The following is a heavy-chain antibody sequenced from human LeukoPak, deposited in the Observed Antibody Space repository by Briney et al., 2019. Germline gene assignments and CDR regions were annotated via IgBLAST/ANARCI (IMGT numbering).Heavy chain of an antibody. CDR3: ARHLPSGAYYDILTGYYSGYYYYGMDV. D-gene: IGHD3-9*01. V-gene: IGHV1-46*01. Sequence: ASVKVSCKASGYTFTSYYMHWVRQAPGQGLEWMGIINPSGGSTSYAQKFQGRVTMTRDTSTSTVYMELSSLRSEDTAVYYCARHLPSGAYYDILTGYYSGYYYYGMDVWGQGTTVTVSS. J-gene: IGHJ6*02. CDR2: INPSGGST. CDR1: GYTFTSYY.